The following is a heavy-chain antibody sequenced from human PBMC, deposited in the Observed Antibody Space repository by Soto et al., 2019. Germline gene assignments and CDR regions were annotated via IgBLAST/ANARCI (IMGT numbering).Heavy chain of an antibody. CDR3: ATGGVSSSWYGFFDY. Sequence: SETLSLTCTVSGGSISSGGYYWSWIRQHPGKGLEWIGYIYYSGSTYYNPSPKSRVTISVDTSKNQFSLKLSSVTAADTAVYYCATGGVSSSWYGFFDYWGQGTLVTVSS. D-gene: IGHD6-13*01. CDR1: GGSISSGGYY. J-gene: IGHJ4*02. CDR2: IYYSGST. V-gene: IGHV4-31*03.